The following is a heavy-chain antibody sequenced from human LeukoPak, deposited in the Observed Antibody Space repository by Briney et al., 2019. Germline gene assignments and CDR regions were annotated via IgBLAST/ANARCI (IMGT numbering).Heavy chain of an antibody. J-gene: IGHJ4*02. Sequence: GGSLRLSCAASGFVFSSYSMTWVRRAPGKGLEWVSYISTSSYYIYYADSVKGRFTISRDNAQNSLYLQMNSLRTVDTAVYYCARGHSSGWDNFEYWGQGTPVTVSS. V-gene: IGHV3-21*06. D-gene: IGHD6-19*01. CDR2: ISTSSYYI. CDR3: ARGHSSGWDNFEY. CDR1: GFVFSSYS.